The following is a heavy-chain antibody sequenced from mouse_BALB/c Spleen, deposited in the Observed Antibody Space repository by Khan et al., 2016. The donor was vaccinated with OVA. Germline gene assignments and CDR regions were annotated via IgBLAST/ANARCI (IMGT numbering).Heavy chain of an antibody. CDR2: ISTYYGDA. Sequence: QVQLQQSGAELVRPGVSVKISCKGSGYTFTDFAMHWVKQSHAKSLEWIGVISTYYGDATNNQKFKGKATMTVDKSSSTAYMELARLTSEDFAIYYCVRASGNSRFAYWGQGTLVTVSA. CDR1: GYTFTDFA. D-gene: IGHD1-3*01. CDR3: VRASGNSRFAY. J-gene: IGHJ3*01. V-gene: IGHV1S137*01.